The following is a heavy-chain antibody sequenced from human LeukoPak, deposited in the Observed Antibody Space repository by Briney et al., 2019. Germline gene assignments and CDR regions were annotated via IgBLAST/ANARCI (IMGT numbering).Heavy chain of an antibody. CDR2: IYYSGST. J-gene: IGHJ4*02. Sequence: SETLSLTCTVSGDSTSSDRYYGGWVRQPPGKGLEWIGNIYYSGSTYYNPSLKSRVTMSVDTSKNQFFLKLNSVTAADTAVYYCARGRPYSGGYHLDYWGRGTLVTVSS. V-gene: IGHV4-39*01. D-gene: IGHD1-26*01. CDR3: ARGRPYSGGYHLDY. CDR1: GDSTSSDRYY.